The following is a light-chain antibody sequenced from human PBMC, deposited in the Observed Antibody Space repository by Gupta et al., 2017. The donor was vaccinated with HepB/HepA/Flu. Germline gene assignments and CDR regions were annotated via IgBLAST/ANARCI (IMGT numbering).Light chain of an antibody. J-gene: IGKJ5*01. Sequence: DIVMTQSPLSLSVTPGEPAAISCRSSQSLLHSDGYNYLDWFVQKPGQSPQPLIYLGSNRASGVPDRFSGSGSGTDFTLKINRVEAEDVGIYYCMQTLQTPRTFGQGTRLEIK. V-gene: IGKV2-28*01. CDR2: LGS. CDR3: MQTLQTPRT. CDR1: QSLLHSDGYNY.